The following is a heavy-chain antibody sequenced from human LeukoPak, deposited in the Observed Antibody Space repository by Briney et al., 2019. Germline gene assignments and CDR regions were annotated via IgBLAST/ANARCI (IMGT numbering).Heavy chain of an antibody. D-gene: IGHD1-26*01. Sequence: APGKGLEWVSYISSSSSTIYYADSVKGRFTISRDNAKNSLYLQMNSLRDEDTAVYYCAREAGGDYWGQGTLVTVSS. J-gene: IGHJ4*02. CDR2: ISSSSSTI. CDR3: AREAGGDY. V-gene: IGHV3-48*02.